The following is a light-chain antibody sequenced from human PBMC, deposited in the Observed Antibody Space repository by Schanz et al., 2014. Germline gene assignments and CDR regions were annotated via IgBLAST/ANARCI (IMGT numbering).Light chain of an antibody. V-gene: IGLV2-8*01. CDR3: SSYTSSGTLIVI. J-gene: IGLJ2*01. Sequence: QSALTQPPSASGSPGQSVTISCTGTSSDVGGYNYVSWYQQNPGRAPKVLIFEVNKRPSGVPDRFSGSKSGNTASLTISGLQAEDEADYYCSSYTSSGTLIVIFGGGTKLTVL. CDR1: SSDVGGYNY. CDR2: EVN.